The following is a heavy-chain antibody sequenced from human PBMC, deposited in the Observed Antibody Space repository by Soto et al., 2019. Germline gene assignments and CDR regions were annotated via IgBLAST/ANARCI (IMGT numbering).Heavy chain of an antibody. CDR1: GFTFSSYS. D-gene: IGHD2-2*01. CDR3: ARDSCSSTRCFD. CDR2: ISSSSSYI. V-gene: IGHV3-21*01. J-gene: IGHJ4*02. Sequence: EVQLVESGGGLVKPGGSLRLSCAASGFTFSSYSMNWVRQAPGKGLEWVSSISSSSSYIYYADSVKGRFTISRDNAKNSLYLQMNSLRAEDTAVYYCARDSCSSTRCFDWGQGTLVTVSS.